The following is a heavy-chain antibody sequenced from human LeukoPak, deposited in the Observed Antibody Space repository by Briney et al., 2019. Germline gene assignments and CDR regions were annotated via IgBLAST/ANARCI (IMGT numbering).Heavy chain of an antibody. Sequence: EASVKVSCTTSGYTFTSYGISWVRQAPGQGLEWMGWISAYNGNTNYAQKLQGRVTMTTDTSTSTAYMELRSLRSDDTAVYYCARDPEYSSSSGWFDPWGQGTLVTVSS. V-gene: IGHV1-18*01. J-gene: IGHJ5*02. CDR3: ARDPEYSSSSGWFDP. CDR1: GYTFTSYG. CDR2: ISAYNGNT. D-gene: IGHD6-13*01.